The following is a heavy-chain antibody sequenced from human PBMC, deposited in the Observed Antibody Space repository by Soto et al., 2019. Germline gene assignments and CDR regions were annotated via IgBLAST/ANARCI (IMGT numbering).Heavy chain of an antibody. Sequence: VQLVESGGAVVQPGRSLRLSCAASEFTFSDYAMHWVRQAPGKGLGWVAVVSHDGRNTHYADSVKGRFTISRDSSKNTVSLEMTTLRAEDTAVYYCAKGGRQWLVTSDFNYWGQGALVTVSS. CDR2: VSHDGRNT. CDR1: EFTFSDYA. CDR3: AKGGRQWLVTSDFNY. D-gene: IGHD6-19*01. V-gene: IGHV3-30*18. J-gene: IGHJ4*02.